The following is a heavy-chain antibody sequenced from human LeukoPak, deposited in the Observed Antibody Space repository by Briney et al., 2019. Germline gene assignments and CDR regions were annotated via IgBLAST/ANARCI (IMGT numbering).Heavy chain of an antibody. V-gene: IGHV1-18*01. CDR1: GYTFTSYG. CDR3: ARTAALTYCGGDCYLGY. J-gene: IGHJ4*02. CDR2: ISAYNGNT. D-gene: IGHD2-21*01. Sequence: ASVKVSCKASGYTFTSYGISWVRQAPGQGLEWMGWISAYNGNTNYAQKLQGRVTMTTDTSTSTAYMELRSLRSDDTAVYYCARTAALTYCGGDCYLGYWGQGTLVTASS.